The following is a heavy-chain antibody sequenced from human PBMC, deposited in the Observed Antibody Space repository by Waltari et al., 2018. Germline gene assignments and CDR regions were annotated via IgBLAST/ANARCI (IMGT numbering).Heavy chain of an antibody. Sequence: EVQLVESGGGLIQPGGSLTLSCAAYGFTVSSNYISWVRQAPGKGLEWGSVSYSGGSRYYADSVRGRFTISRDNSKNTLYLQMNSLRAEDTAVYFCAGGAYSYSYLDYWGQGTLVTVSS. D-gene: IGHD4-4*01. J-gene: IGHJ4*02. V-gene: IGHV3-53*01. CDR3: AGGAYSYSYLDY. CDR1: GFTVSSNY. CDR2: SYSGGSR.